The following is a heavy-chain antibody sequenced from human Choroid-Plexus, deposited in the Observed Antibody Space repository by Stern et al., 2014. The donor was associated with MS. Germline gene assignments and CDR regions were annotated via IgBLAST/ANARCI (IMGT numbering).Heavy chain of an antibody. D-gene: IGHD2-15*01. CDR1: GFTFGNFA. V-gene: IGHV3-30*18. J-gene: IGHJ4*02. Sequence: VQLVESGGGVAQPGRPLLLPGEASGFTFGNFAMHWVRKAPGKGLGWVALISYDGSDKYYADSVKGRFTIFRDNSKNTLYMHMNSLRAEDTAVYYCAKDRQWSTYFFDYWGQGSLVTVSS. CDR2: ISYDGSDK. CDR3: AKDRQWSTYFFDY.